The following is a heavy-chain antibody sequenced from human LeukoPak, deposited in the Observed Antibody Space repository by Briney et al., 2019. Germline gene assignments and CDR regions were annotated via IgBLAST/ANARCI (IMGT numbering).Heavy chain of an antibody. J-gene: IGHJ4*02. V-gene: IGHV4-34*01. Sequence: SETLSLTCAVYGGSFSGYYWSWIRQPPGKGLEWIGEINHSVSTNYNPPLKSRVTISVDTSKNHFSLQLSSVTAADTAVYYCARGPSGGFSYYYGSGSSHPPAFHYWGQGTLVTVSS. CDR2: INHSVST. D-gene: IGHD3-10*01. CDR1: GGSFSGYY. CDR3: ARGPSGGFSYYYGSGSSHPPAFHY.